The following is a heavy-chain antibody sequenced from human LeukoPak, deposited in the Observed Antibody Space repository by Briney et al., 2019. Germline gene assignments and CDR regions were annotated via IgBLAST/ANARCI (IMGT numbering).Heavy chain of an antibody. CDR1: GGSISSYY. CDR3: ARRVGYCSSTSCYGPFDY. CDR2: IYYSGST. V-gene: IGHV4-59*08. Sequence: SETLSLTCTVSGGSISSYYWSWIRQPPGKGLEWIGYIYYSGSTNYNPSLKSRVTISVDTSKNQFSLKLSSVTAADTAVYYCARRVGYCSSTSCYGPFDYWGQGTPVTVSS. D-gene: IGHD2-2*03. J-gene: IGHJ4*02.